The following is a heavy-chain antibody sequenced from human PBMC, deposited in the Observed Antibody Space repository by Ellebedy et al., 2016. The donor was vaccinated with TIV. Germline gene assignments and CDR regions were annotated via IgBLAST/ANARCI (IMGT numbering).Heavy chain of an antibody. CDR1: GFTLTNYW. J-gene: IGHJ3*02. CDR3: AREVLAASKGGPFDI. D-gene: IGHD2/OR15-2a*01. CDR2: LNTDGSTI. V-gene: IGHV3-74*01. Sequence: GGSLRLSCAASGFTLTNYWMHWVRQAPGKGLLWVSSLNTDGSTIRYADSVQGRFTISRDNAKSMLYLQMNSLRAEDTAVYYCAREVLAASKGGPFDIWGQGTMVTAS.